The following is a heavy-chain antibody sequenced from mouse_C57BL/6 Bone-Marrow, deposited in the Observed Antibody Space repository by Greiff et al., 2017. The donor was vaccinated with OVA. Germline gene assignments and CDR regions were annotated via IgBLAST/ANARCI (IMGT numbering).Heavy chain of an antibody. CDR3: ARQGYYGSSSWFAY. V-gene: IGHV5-6*01. CDR1: GFTFSSYG. CDR2: ISSGGSYT. Sequence: EVQGVESGGDLVKPGGSLKLSCAASGFTFSSYGMSWVRQTPDKRLEWVATISSGGSYTYYPDSVKGRFTISRDNAKNTLYLQMSSLKSEDTAMDYCARQGYYGSSSWFAYWGQGTLVTVSA. J-gene: IGHJ3*01. D-gene: IGHD1-1*01.